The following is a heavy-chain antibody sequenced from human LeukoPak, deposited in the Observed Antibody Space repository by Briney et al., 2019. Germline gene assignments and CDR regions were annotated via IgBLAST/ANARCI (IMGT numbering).Heavy chain of an antibody. Sequence: GGSLRLSCAASGFTFSTYSINWVRQAPGKGLEWVSSISTSSSYIYYADSVKGRFTISRDNAKNSLYLQMNSLRAEDTAVYYCAKVAGWDLFKDAFDIWGQGTMVIVSS. CDR3: AKVAGWDLFKDAFDI. V-gene: IGHV3-21*01. CDR2: ISTSSSYI. J-gene: IGHJ3*02. CDR1: GFTFSTYS. D-gene: IGHD3-10*01.